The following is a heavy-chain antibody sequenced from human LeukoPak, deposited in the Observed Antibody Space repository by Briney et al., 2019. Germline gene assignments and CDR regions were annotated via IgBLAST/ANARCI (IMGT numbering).Heavy chain of an antibody. J-gene: IGHJ4*02. CDR1: GFTFSNYG. D-gene: IGHD1-26*01. CDR2: ISSSSSYI. V-gene: IGHV3-21*01. CDR3: AREYSGSYSTY. Sequence: PGGSLRLSCAASGFTFSNYGMHWVRQAPGKGLEWVSSISSSSSYIYYADSVKGRFTISRDNAKNSLYLQMNSLRAEDTAVYYCAREYSGSYSTYWGQGTLVTVSS.